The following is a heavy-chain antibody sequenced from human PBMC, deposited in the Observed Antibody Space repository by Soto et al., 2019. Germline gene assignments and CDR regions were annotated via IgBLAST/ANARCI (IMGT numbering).Heavy chain of an antibody. D-gene: IGHD6-19*01. Sequence: PSETLSLTCAVVGDSLRGQSWNWIRQSPGKGLEWIGELDRSGGTNYNPSLKSRAIISDXXXKXXXXXTXTSXTAAXTAAYYCAREDSYGWSGESLDVWGQGTTVT. V-gene: IGHV4-34*01. CDR3: AREDSYGWSGESLDV. CDR1: GDSLRGQS. J-gene: IGHJ6*02. CDR2: LDRSGGT.